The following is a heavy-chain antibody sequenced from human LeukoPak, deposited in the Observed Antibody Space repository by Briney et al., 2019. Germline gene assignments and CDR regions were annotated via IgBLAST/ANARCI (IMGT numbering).Heavy chain of an antibody. CDR1: GFTFSSYG. CDR2: ISYDGSNK. CDR3: APGGDYTFFDY. V-gene: IGHV3-30*03. D-gene: IGHD4-17*01. Sequence: PGGSLRLSCAASGFTFSSYGMHWVRQAQGKGLEWVAVISYDGSNKYYADSVKGRFTISRDNSKNTLYLQMNSLRAEDTAVYYCAPGGDYTFFDYWGQGTLVTVSS. J-gene: IGHJ4*02.